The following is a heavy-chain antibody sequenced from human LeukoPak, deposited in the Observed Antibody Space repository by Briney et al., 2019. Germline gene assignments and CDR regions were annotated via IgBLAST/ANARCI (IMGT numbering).Heavy chain of an antibody. V-gene: IGHV4-59*01. CDR1: GGSISSYY. J-gene: IGHJ4*02. Sequence: SPSETLSLTCTVSGGSISSYYWSWIRQPPGKGLEWIGFISYSGSTGYRPSLKSRVTISVDTSKNQFSLKLSSVTAADTAVYYCARGGGYDWGAFDYWGQGTLVTVSS. D-gene: IGHD5-12*01. CDR2: ISYSGST. CDR3: ARGGGYDWGAFDY.